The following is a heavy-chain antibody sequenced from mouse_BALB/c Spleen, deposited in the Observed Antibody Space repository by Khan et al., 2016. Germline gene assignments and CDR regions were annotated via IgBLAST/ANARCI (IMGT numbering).Heavy chain of an antibody. CDR3: ASATVVAIPMDY. CDR1: GYSITSGYS. CDR2: IHYSGST. V-gene: IGHV3-1*02. D-gene: IGHD1-1*01. Sequence: EVKLEESGPDLVKPSQSLSLTCTVTGYSITSGYSWHWIRQFPGNKLEWMGYIHYSGSTNYNPSLKSRISITRDTSKNQFFLPLNSVTTEDTATYYCASATVVAIPMDYWGQGTSGTVSS. J-gene: IGHJ4*01.